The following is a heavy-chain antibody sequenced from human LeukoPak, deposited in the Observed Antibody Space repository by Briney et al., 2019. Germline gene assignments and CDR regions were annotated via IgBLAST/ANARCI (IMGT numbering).Heavy chain of an antibody. CDR1: GFTFDDYA. CDR2: IYSGGST. J-gene: IGHJ4*02. Sequence: PGRSLRLSCTASGFTFDDYAMHWVRQAPGKGLEWVSVIYSGGSTNYADSVKGRFTISRDNAKNTLYLQMDGLRADDTAVYYCARGASARQDFWGQGTLVTVSS. D-gene: IGHD2-2*01. V-gene: IGHV3-9*01. CDR3: ARGASARQDF.